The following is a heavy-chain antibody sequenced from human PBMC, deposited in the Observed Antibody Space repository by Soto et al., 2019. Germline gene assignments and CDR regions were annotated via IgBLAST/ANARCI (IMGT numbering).Heavy chain of an antibody. CDR3: AREVVAAAGISY. CDR2: IIPILGIA. CDR1: GGTFSSYT. D-gene: IGHD6-13*01. V-gene: IGHV1-69*08. J-gene: IGHJ4*02. Sequence: QVQLVQSGAEVKKPGSSVKVSCKASGGTFSSYTISWVRQAPGQGLEWMGRIIPILGIANYAQKFQGRVTITVDKSTSTAYMELSSLRSEDTAVYYCAREVVAAAGISYWGQGTLVTVSS.